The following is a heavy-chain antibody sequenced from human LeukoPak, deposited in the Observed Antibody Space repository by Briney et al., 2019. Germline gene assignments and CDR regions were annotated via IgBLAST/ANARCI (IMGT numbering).Heavy chain of an antibody. J-gene: IGHJ5*02. Sequence: ASVKVSCKASGYTFTSYAMNWVRQAPGQGLEWMGWINTNTGNQTYAQGFTGRFVFPLDTSVSTAYLQISSLKAEDTAVYYCARGSRLVIINNWFDPWGQGTLVTVSS. V-gene: IGHV7-4-1*02. CDR2: INTNTGNQ. CDR1: GYTFTSYA. D-gene: IGHD3-9*01. CDR3: ARGSRLVIINNWFDP.